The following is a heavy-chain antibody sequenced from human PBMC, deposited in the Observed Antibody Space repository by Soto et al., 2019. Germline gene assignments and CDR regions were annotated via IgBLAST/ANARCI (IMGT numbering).Heavy chain of an antibody. CDR1: GGTFSSYA. D-gene: IGHD5-12*01. J-gene: IGHJ4*02. Sequence: ASVKVSCKASGGTFSSYAISWARQAPGQGLEWMGGIIPIFGTANYAQKFQGRVTITADKSTSTAYMELSSLRSEDRAVYYCAVSATTVDYWGQGTLVTVSS. CDR2: IIPIFGTA. CDR3: AVSATTVDY. V-gene: IGHV1-69*06.